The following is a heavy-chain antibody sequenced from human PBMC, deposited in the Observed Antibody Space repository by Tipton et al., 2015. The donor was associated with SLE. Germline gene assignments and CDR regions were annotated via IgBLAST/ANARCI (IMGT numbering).Heavy chain of an antibody. D-gene: IGHD2-15*01. Sequence: GLVKPSEALSLTCTVSGGSISGYFWSWFRQPPGKGLEWIDYIYYTGSTNYNPSLKSRVTMSRDTSKNQVSLILRSVTVADTAVYYCARHLAVVAPPGFDPWGQGTLVTVSS. J-gene: IGHJ5*02. CDR1: GGSISGYF. CDR2: IYYTGST. CDR3: ARHLAVVAPPGFDP. V-gene: IGHV4-59*08.